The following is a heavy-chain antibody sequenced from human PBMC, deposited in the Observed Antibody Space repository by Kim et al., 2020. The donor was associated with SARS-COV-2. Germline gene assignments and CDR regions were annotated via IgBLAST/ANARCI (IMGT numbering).Heavy chain of an antibody. Sequence: GWSLRLFCAVSGFTFSSYWMNWLRQAPGGGLQWVANIKPDGGESYYVDSVKGRFTISRDNAKNSLYLQMNSLRAEDTALYYCARDEGRGGDYGYWGQGTLVTVSS. CDR3: ARDEGRGGDYGY. J-gene: IGHJ4*02. CDR2: IKPDGGES. D-gene: IGHD4-17*01. CDR1: GFTFSSYW. V-gene: IGHV3-7*01.